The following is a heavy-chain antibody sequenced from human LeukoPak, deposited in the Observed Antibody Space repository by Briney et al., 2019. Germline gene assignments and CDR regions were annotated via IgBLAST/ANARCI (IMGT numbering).Heavy chain of an antibody. CDR3: AKDSDSSGWYFDY. V-gene: IGHV3-23*01. CDR2: ISGSGSST. D-gene: IGHD6-19*01. Sequence: PGGSLRLSCAASGFTFSSYAMNWVRQGPGKGLEWVSDISGSGSSTYYADSVKGRPTISRDNSKNTLYLQMNSLRAEDTAVYYCAKDSDSSGWYFDYWGQGTLVTVSS. CDR1: GFTFSSYA. J-gene: IGHJ4*02.